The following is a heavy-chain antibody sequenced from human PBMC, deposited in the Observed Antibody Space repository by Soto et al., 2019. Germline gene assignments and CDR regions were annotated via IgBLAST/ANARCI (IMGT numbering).Heavy chain of an antibody. CDR1: GGSISSYY. J-gene: IGHJ3*02. V-gene: IGHV4-59*01. D-gene: IGHD4-17*01. Sequence: PSETLSLTCTVSGGSISSYYWSWIRQPPGKGLEWIGYIYYSGSTNYNPSLKSRVTISVDTSKDQFSLKLSSVTAADTAVYYCARRYGYAFDIWGQGTMVTVSS. CDR3: ARRYGYAFDI. CDR2: IYYSGST.